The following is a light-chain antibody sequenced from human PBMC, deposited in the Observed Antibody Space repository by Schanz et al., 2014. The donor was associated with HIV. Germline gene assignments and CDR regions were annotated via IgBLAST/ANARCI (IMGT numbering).Light chain of an antibody. J-gene: IGKJ1*01. V-gene: IGKV1-5*03. CDR2: KTS. CDR3: QQTSGFPRT. CDR1: QSIGSW. Sequence: DIQMTQSPSTLSASVGDRVTITCRASQSIGSWLAWYQQRPGEAPKLLIYKTSGLESGVPSRFSGSGSGTEFTLTISSLQPDDYATYYCQQTSGFPRTFGQGTTVEVK.